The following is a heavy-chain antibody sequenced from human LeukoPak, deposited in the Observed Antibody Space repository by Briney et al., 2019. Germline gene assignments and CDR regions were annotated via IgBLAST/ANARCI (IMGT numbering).Heavy chain of an antibody. J-gene: IGHJ3*02. D-gene: IGHD3-10*01. Sequence: ASVKVSCKASGYTFTSYGISWVRHAPGQGLEWRGWISAYNGNTNYAQKLQGRVTMTTDTSTSTAYMELRSLRSDDTAVYYCARDPPFLGPQLLWFGAPDAFDIWGQGTMVTVSS. CDR3: ARDPPFLGPQLLWFGAPDAFDI. CDR2: ISAYNGNT. V-gene: IGHV1-18*01. CDR1: GYTFTSYG.